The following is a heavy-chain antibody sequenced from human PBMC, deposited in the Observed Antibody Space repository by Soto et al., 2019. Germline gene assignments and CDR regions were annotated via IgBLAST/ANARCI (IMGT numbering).Heavy chain of an antibody. D-gene: IGHD2-21*01. CDR3: ARGLGNYYYMDV. Sequence: SETLSLTSTVSGGSISSYYLSWIRQPPGKGLEWIGYIYYSGSTNYNPSLKSRVTISVDTSKNQFSLKLSSVTAADTAVYYCARGLGNYYYMDVWGKGTTVTVSS. V-gene: IGHV4-59*01. CDR1: GGSISSYY. CDR2: IYYSGST. J-gene: IGHJ6*03.